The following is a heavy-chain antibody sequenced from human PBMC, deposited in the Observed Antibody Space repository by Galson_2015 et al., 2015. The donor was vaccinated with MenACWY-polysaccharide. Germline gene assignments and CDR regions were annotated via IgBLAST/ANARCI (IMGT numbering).Heavy chain of an antibody. CDR2: IWYDGSNK. D-gene: IGHD1-26*01. CDR1: EFTFNYYG. Sequence: SLRLSCAASEFTFNYYGMQWVRQAPGKGLEWVALIWYDGSNKYYADSVKGRFTISRDNSKNTLYLQMNSLRAEDMAVYYCARAKGGAATVLDYYMDVWGKGTKVTVSS. CDR3: ARAKGGAATVLDYYMDV. J-gene: IGHJ6*03. V-gene: IGHV3-33*01.